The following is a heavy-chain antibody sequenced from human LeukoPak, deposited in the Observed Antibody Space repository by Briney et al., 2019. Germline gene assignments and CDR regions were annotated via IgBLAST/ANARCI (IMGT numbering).Heavy chain of an antibody. CDR2: IIPILGIA. Sequence: SVKVSCKASGGTFSSYSISWVRQAPGQGLEWMGRIIPILGIANYAQKFQGRVTITPDKSMSPAYMELSSLRSDDTAVYYCARDGQWELPVPYYFDYWGQGTLVTVSS. V-gene: IGHV1-69*04. J-gene: IGHJ4*02. CDR3: ARDGQWELPVPYYFDY. CDR1: GGTFSSYS. D-gene: IGHD1-26*01.